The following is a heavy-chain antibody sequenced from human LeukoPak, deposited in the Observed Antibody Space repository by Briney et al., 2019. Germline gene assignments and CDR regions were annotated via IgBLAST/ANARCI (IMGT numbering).Heavy chain of an antibody. CDR2: INDISSTI. CDR3: ARDKDYGFDY. CDR1: GFTFNTYS. D-gene: IGHD4/OR15-4a*01. V-gene: IGHV3-48*02. Sequence: PGGSLRLSCAASGFTFNTYSMNWVRQAPGKGLEWVSYINDISSTIWYADSVKGRFTISRDNTKNSLYLQMYSLRDEDTAVYYCARDKDYGFDYWGQGTLVAVSS. J-gene: IGHJ4*02.